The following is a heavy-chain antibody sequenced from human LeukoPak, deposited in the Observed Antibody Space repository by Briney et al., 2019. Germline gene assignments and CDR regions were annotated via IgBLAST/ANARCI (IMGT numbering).Heavy chain of an antibody. CDR1: AFIFSGHW. Sequence: GSLRLSCEGSAFIFSGHWMNWVRQTPGKGLEWIGYIYNSGRTNYNPSLESRVTISVDTSKNQVSLKLSSVIAADTAVYYCAGLPPHRPLDYWGQGTLVTVSS. J-gene: IGHJ4*02. CDR2: IYNSGRT. V-gene: IGHV4-59*03. D-gene: IGHD2-21*02. CDR3: AGLPPHRPLDY.